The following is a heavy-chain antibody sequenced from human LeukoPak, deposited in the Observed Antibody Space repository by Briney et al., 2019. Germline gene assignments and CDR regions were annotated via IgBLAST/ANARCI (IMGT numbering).Heavy chain of an antibody. J-gene: IGHJ6*02. V-gene: IGHV3-72*01. D-gene: IGHD2-15*01. Sequence: PGGSLRLSCAASGFTFSDYYMDWVRQALGMGLEWVGRIRNKANSYTTEYAASVSGRFTTSRDDSKDSLCLQMNSLKTEDTAVYYCARESKLGAAPTGGYYYYGMDVWGQGTTVTASS. CDR3: ARESKLGAAPTGGYYYYGMDV. CDR2: IRNKANSYTT. CDR1: GFTFSDYY.